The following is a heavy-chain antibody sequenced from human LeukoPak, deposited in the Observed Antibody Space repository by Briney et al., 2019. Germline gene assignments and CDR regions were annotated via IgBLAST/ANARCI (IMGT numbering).Heavy chain of an antibody. V-gene: IGHV3-7*01. Sequence: GGSLRLSCAASGFTFSSYWMSWVRQAPGKGLEWVANIKQDGSEKYYVDSVKGRFTISRDNAKNSLYLQMNSLRAEDTAVYYCARDGEQLNDAFDIWGQGTMVTVSS. CDR1: GFTFSSYW. D-gene: IGHD6-6*01. CDR3: ARDGEQLNDAFDI. CDR2: IKQDGSEK. J-gene: IGHJ3*02.